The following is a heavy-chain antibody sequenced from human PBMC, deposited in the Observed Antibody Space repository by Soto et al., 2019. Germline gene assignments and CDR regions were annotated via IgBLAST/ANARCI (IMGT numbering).Heavy chain of an antibody. J-gene: IGHJ6*02. Sequence: SETLSLTCTVSGGSISGYYWSWIRQPPGKGLEWVGYIYHSGSTNYNPSLKSRVTISVDRSKNQFSLKLSSVTAADTAVYYCARVSGIYYYGMDVWGQGTTVTVSS. D-gene: IGHD3-10*01. CDR2: IYHSGST. CDR3: ARVSGIYYYGMDV. V-gene: IGHV4-59*12. CDR1: GGSISGYY.